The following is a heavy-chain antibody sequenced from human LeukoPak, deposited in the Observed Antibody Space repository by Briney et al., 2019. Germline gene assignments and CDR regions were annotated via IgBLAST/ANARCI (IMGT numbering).Heavy chain of an antibody. Sequence: SVKVSCKASGGTFSSYAISWVRQAPGQGPEWMGGIIPIFGTANYAQKFQGRVTTTADESTSTAYMELSSLRSEDTAVYYCARDRTGSGCMDVWGKGTTVTVSS. D-gene: IGHD3-10*01. CDR2: IIPIFGTA. V-gene: IGHV1-69*01. CDR1: GGTFSSYA. CDR3: ARDRTGSGCMDV. J-gene: IGHJ6*04.